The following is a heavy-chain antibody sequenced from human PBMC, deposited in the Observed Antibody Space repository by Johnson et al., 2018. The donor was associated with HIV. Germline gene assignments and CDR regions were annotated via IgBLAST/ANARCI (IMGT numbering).Heavy chain of an antibody. CDR2: ISSNGGST. D-gene: IGHD3-16*01. Sequence: VQLVESGGGLVQPGGSLRLSCAASGFTLSSYAMHWVRQAPGKGLDYVSAISSNGGSTYYATSVKGSFTISRDNSKNTLYLQMNSLRAEDTAVYYCARDWGTRGWDDAFDIWGQGTMVTVSS. CDR3: ARDWGTRGWDDAFDI. CDR1: GFTLSSYA. V-gene: IGHV3-64*01. J-gene: IGHJ3*02.